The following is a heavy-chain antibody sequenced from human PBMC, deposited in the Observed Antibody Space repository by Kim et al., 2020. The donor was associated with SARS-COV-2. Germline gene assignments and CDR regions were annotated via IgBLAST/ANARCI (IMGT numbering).Heavy chain of an antibody. Sequence: TRYSQNFQGRVTITRDTSARTAYMELNSLRSEDTAVYYCAREGHEGGYLTWGQGTMVTVSS. CDR2: T. CDR3: AREGHEGGYLT. J-gene: IGHJ3*01. V-gene: IGHV1-3*01. D-gene: IGHD3-22*01.